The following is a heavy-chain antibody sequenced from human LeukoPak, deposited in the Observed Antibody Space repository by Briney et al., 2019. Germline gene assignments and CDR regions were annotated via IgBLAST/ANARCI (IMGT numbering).Heavy chain of an antibody. D-gene: IGHD4-17*01. Sequence: SETLSLTCTVSSGSISNYYWSWIRQPAGKGLEWIGRIYYSGSTNYNPSLKSRVTLSVDTSKNLFSLKLSSVTAADTAVYYCARDLLTTLTTSGAFDTWGQGTMVTVSS. CDR3: ARDLLTTLTTSGAFDT. V-gene: IGHV4-4*07. J-gene: IGHJ3*02. CDR2: IYYSGST. CDR1: SGSISNYY.